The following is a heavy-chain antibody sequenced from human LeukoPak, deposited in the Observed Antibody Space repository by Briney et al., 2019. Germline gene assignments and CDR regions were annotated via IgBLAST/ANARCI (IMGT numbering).Heavy chain of an antibody. J-gene: IGHJ6*02. CDR3: AKEGPAYDFWSGYTLYYYGMDV. CDR1: GFTFSSYG. V-gene: IGHV3-30*18. CDR2: ISYDGSNK. Sequence: GRSLRLSCAASGFTFSSYGMHWVRQAPGKGLEWVAVISYDGSNKYYADSVKGRFTISRDNSKNTLYLQMNSLRAEDTAVYYCAKEGPAYDFWSGYTLYYYGMDVWGQGTTATVSS. D-gene: IGHD3-3*01.